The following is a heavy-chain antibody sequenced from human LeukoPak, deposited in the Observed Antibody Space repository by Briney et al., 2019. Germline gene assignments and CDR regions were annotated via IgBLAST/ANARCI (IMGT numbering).Heavy chain of an antibody. Sequence: SVKVSCKASGGTXSSYAISGVRQAPGQGLEWMGGIIPIFGTANYAQKFQGRVTITADESTSTAYMELSSLRSEDTAVYYCARDDVSYYYGSGTIPSHGWFDPWGQGTLVTVSS. CDR2: IIPIFGTA. V-gene: IGHV1-69*13. CDR3: ARDDVSYYYGSGTIPSHGWFDP. D-gene: IGHD3-10*01. CDR1: GGTXSSYA. J-gene: IGHJ5*02.